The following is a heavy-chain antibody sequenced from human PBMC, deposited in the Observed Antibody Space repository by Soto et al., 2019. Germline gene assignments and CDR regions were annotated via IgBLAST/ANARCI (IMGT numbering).Heavy chain of an antibody. Sequence: SETLSRNCAVSGGSISTSDYSWSWIRQPRGRGLEWLGSIYHTGTTHYIPSLKNRLTMSLDKSKNQFSLDLTSVTAADTALYYCVRERTIFGVAPGGGVDVWGQGTTVTVSS. CDR3: VRERTIFGVAPGGGVDV. D-gene: IGHD3-3*01. J-gene: IGHJ6*02. CDR2: IYHTGTT. V-gene: IGHV4-30-2*01. CDR1: GGSISTSDYS.